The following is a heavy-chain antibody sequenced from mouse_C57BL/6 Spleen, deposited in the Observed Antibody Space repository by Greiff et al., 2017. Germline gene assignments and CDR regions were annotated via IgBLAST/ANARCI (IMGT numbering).Heavy chain of an antibody. Sequence: EVQVVESGGGLVQPGGSMKLSCAASGFTFSDAWMDWVRQSPEKGLEWVAEIRNKANNHATYYAESVKGRFTISRDDSKSSVYLQMNSLRAEDTGIYYCTRSGSSPYYAMDYWGQGTSVTVSS. V-gene: IGHV6-6*01. CDR3: TRSGSSPYYAMDY. CDR1: GFTFSDAW. J-gene: IGHJ4*01. CDR2: IRNKANNHAT. D-gene: IGHD1-1*01.